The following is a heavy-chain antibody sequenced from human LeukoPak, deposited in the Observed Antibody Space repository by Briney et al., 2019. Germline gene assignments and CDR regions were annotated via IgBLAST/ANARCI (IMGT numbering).Heavy chain of an antibody. CDR2: ISSSSNTI. J-gene: IGHJ4*02. CDR1: GFTFSSYD. Sequence: GGSLRLSCAASGFTFSSYDMNWVRQAPRKGLEWVSYISSSSNTIYCADSVKGRFTISRDNAKNSLYLQMHSLRAEDTAVYYCARDSKQWLTPPDYWGPGTLVTVSS. D-gene: IGHD6-19*01. V-gene: IGHV3-48*04. CDR3: ARDSKQWLTPPDY.